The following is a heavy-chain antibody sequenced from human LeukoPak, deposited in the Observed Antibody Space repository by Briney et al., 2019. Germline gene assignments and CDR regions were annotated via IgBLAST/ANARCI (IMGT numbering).Heavy chain of an antibody. CDR1: GFTFDDYA. V-gene: IGHV3-9*01. Sequence: GRSLRLSCAVSGFTFDDYAMHWVRQAPGKGLEWVSGISWNSGSIGYADSVKGRFTISRDNAKNSLYLQMNSLRAEDTALYYCAKDVYGSGTVGEAFDYWGQGTLVTVSS. J-gene: IGHJ4*02. CDR2: ISWNSGSI. CDR3: AKDVYGSGTVGEAFDY. D-gene: IGHD3-10*01.